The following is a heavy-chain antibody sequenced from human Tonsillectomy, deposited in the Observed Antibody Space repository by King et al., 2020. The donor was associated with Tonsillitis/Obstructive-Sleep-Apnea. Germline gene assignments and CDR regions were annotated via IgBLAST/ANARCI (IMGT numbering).Heavy chain of an antibody. Sequence: DVQLVESGGGLVQPGGSLRLSCAASGFTFSSDWMSWVRQAPGKGREWVANIKQNGSEKYYVDSVKGGFTNSRDNAKISLYLHMNSLRAEDTAVYYCAREDKGGSSDYWGQGTPVTVSS. V-gene: IGHV3-7*03. D-gene: IGHD6-13*01. CDR1: GFTFSSDW. J-gene: IGHJ4*02. CDR2: IKQNGSEK. CDR3: AREDKGGSSDY.